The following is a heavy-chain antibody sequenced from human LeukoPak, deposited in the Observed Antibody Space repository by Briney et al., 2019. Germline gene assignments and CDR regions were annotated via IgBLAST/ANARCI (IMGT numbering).Heavy chain of an antibody. D-gene: IGHD5-24*01. CDR3: ARVRDELQLPYYFDY. CDR2: IIPIFSSA. CDR1: GGTFSSYA. V-gene: IGHV1-69*05. Sequence: SVKVSCKASGGTFSSYAISWVRQAPGQGLEWMGGIIPIFSSANYAQKFQGRVTITTDESTSTAYMELSSLRSEDTAVYYCARVRDELQLPYYFDYWGQGTLVTVSS. J-gene: IGHJ4*02.